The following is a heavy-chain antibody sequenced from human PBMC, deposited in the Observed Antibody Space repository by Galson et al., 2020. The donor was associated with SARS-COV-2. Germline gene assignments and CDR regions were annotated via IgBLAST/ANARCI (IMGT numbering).Heavy chain of an antibody. CDR3: AKLVATITTAFDF. CDR1: GFTIDDYA. V-gene: IGHV3-9*01. J-gene: IGHJ3*01. Sequence: GGSLRLSCAASGFTIDDYAMHWVRHAPGKGLERVSGISWNSGSIGYADSVKCRFTISRDNAKNSLYLQMNSLRAEDTALYYCAKLVATITTAFDFWGQGTMVTVSS. D-gene: IGHD5-12*01. CDR2: ISWNSGSI.